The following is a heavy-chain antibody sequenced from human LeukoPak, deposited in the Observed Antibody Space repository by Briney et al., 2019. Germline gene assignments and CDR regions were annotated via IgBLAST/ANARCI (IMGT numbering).Heavy chain of an antibody. CDR2: ISTYNGDT. CDR3: GREFCDTARCYLPDY. CDR1: GYTLSTYG. V-gene: IGHV1-18*01. J-gene: IGHJ4*02. D-gene: IGHD2-2*01. Sequence: ASVTVSCKASGYTLSTYGISWVRHAPGHGLEWMAWISTYNGDTKYAQKFQGRVSVTTDTSTATVYMEVRSLSSDDTAVCYCGREFCDTARCYLPDYWGQGTLVTVSS.